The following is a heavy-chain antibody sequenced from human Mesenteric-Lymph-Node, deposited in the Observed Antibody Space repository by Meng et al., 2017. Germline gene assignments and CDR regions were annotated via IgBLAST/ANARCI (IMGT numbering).Heavy chain of an antibody. Sequence: SVKVSCKASGGTFSSYAISWVRQAPGQGLEWMGGIIPIFGTANYAQKFQGRVTITADESTSTAYMELRSLRSDDTAVYYCARANYGGGDFDYWGQGTLVTVS. V-gene: IGHV1-69*13. J-gene: IGHJ4*02. CDR3: ARANYGGGDFDY. CDR1: GGTFSSYA. CDR2: IIPIFGTA. D-gene: IGHD4-23*01.